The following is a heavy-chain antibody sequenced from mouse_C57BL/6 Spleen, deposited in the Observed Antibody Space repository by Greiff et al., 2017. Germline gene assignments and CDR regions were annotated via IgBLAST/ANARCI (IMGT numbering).Heavy chain of an antibody. V-gene: IGHV1-42*01. D-gene: IGHD3-3*01. CDR3: ARGTVGDVDD. CDR1: GYSFTSYC. J-gene: IGHJ1*03. Sequence: VQLQQSGPELVKPGASVKISCKASGYSFTSYCMNWVKQSPGQSLEWIGKINPNTGGTTYNQKFKAKATLTVDKSSSTAYMQLKSLTSEDSAVYYSARGTVGDVDDWGKGTTVTVSS. CDR2: INPNTGGT.